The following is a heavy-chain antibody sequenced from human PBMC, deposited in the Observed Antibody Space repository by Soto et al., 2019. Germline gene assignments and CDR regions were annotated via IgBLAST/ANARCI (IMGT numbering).Heavy chain of an antibody. CDR2: ISYDGSNK. CDR3: ARGLGYYYYYYGMDV. Sequence: GGSLRVSCAASGSTFSSYAMHWVRQAPGKGLEWVAVISYDGSNKYYADSVKGRFTISRDNSKNTLYLQMNSLRAEDTAVYYCARGLGYYYYYYGMDVWGQGTTVTVSS. J-gene: IGHJ6*02. D-gene: IGHD6-6*01. CDR1: GSTFSSYA. V-gene: IGHV3-30-3*01.